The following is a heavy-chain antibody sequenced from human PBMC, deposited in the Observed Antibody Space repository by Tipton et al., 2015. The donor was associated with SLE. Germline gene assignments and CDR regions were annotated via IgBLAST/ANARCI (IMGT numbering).Heavy chain of an antibody. Sequence: TLSLTCAVYGGSISSRNWWSWIRQPPGKGLEWIGEIDHSGSTNYNPSLGSRVTISIDKSRNQFSLKLNSVTAADTAVYYCARHRGKFTVSDYIDYWGQGTLVTVSS. CDR1: GGSISSRNW. CDR3: ARHRGKFTVSDYIDY. J-gene: IGHJ4*02. CDR2: IDHSGST. D-gene: IGHD3-10*01. V-gene: IGHV4-4*02.